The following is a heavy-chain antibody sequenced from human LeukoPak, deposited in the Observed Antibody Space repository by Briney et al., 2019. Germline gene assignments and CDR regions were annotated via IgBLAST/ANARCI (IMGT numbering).Heavy chain of an antibody. Sequence: GESLRLSCAASGFTFSSYGMHWVRQAPGKGLEWVAFIRYDGSNKYYADSVKGRFTISRDNSKNTLYLQMNSLRAEDTAVYYCARTSGYDPTNFDYWGQGTLVTVSS. V-gene: IGHV3-30*02. CDR3: ARTSGYDPTNFDY. J-gene: IGHJ4*02. CDR2: IRYDGSNK. D-gene: IGHD5-12*01. CDR1: GFTFSSYG.